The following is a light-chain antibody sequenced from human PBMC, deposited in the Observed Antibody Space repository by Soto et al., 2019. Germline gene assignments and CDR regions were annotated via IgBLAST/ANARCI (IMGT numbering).Light chain of an antibody. V-gene: IGLV1-47*01. J-gene: IGLJ1*01. CDR3: AAWDDSLSGYYV. CDR2: RSN. Sequence: QPVLTQPPSASGTPGQRVTISCSGSSSNIGSNYVYWYQQLPGTAPKLLIYRSNQRPSGVPDRFSGSKSGTSASLAISGLRSEDEADYYCAAWDDSLSGYYVFGTGTKLTVL. CDR1: SSNIGSNY.